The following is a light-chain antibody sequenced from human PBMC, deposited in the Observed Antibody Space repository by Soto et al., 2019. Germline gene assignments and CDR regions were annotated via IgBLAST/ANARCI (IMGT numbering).Light chain of an antibody. CDR1: SSDVGGYNY. Sequence: QSALTQPASVSGSPGPSITISCTGTSSDVGGYNYVSWYQQNPGNAPKLMIYNVSNRPSGVSNRFSGSKSGNTASLTISGLQAEDEADYYCSSYTSSNTVLFGGGTKLTVL. V-gene: IGLV2-14*01. J-gene: IGLJ2*01. CDR3: SSYTSSNTVL. CDR2: NVS.